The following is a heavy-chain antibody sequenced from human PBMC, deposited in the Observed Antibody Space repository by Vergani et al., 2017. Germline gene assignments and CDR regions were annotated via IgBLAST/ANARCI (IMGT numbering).Heavy chain of an antibody. J-gene: IGHJ3*02. V-gene: IGHV3-30*02. Sequence: QVQLVESGGGVVQPGGSLRLSCVASGFSVSNSGMHWVRQTPGKGLEWVAFIQYDGSDIFYADFVEGRFSISRDNAKSSLFLQMDSLRAEDTAVYYCARDHRDYNNYPGTFDIWGQGSMVTVSS. CDR3: ARDHRDYNNYPGTFDI. CDR2: IQYDGSDI. D-gene: IGHD5-24*01. CDR1: GFSVSNSG.